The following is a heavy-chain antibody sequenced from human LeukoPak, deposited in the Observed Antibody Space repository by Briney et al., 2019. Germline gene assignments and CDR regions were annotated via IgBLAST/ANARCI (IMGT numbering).Heavy chain of an antibody. CDR3: ASLRPPVVGATWVDY. CDR2: IYTTGSS. CDR1: GVSISSSSCY. V-gene: IGHV4-39*01. Sequence: SQTLSLTCTVSGVSISSSSCYWGWIRQPPGKRLECIGGIYTTGSSYYNPSLKSRGTISVDTSKNQFSLRLRSVTAADTAVYYCASLRPPVVGATWVDYWGQGILVTVSS. D-gene: IGHD1-26*01. J-gene: IGHJ4*02.